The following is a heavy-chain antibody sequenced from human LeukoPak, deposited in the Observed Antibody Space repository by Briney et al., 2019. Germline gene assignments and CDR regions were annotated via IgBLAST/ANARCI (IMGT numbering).Heavy chain of an antibody. J-gene: IGHJ6*02. V-gene: IGHV3-53*01. Sequence: GGSLRLSCAASGFTVSSNYMSWVRQAPGKGLEWVSVIYSGGSTYYADSVKGRFTISRDNSKNTLYLQMNSLRAEDTAVYYCAKGRIAADYYYYGMDVWGQGTTVTVSS. D-gene: IGHD6-13*01. CDR3: AKGRIAADYYYYGMDV. CDR2: IYSGGST. CDR1: GFTVSSNY.